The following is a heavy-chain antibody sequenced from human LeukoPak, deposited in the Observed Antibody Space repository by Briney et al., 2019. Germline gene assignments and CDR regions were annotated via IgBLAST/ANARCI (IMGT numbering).Heavy chain of an antibody. D-gene: IGHD6-13*01. CDR1: GGFISTYY. Sequence: PSETLSLTCTVSGGFISTYYWSWIRQPAGKGLEWIGRMYTSGSTNYNPSLKSRVTMSVDTSKNQFSLRLSSVTAADTAVYYCAREVSSSWSGYYFYYMDVWGKGTTVIVSS. CDR2: MYTSGST. V-gene: IGHV4-4*07. J-gene: IGHJ6*03. CDR3: AREVSSSWSGYYFYYMDV.